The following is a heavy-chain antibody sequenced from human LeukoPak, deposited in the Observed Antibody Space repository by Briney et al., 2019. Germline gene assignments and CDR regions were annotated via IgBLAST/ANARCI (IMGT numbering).Heavy chain of an antibody. V-gene: IGHV1-46*01. CDR3: ARVAGSDYGGRPLEY. CDR1: GYTFTRYC. J-gene: IGHJ4*02. CDR2: VNPSGGST. D-gene: IGHD4-23*01. Sequence: ASVKVSSKASGYTFTRYCIHWVRQAPGQGLEWMGIVNPSGGSTTNAQKFQGRVAMTRDTSTSTVYMELSSLNSEDTAVYYCARVAGSDYGGRPLEYWGQGTLVTVSS.